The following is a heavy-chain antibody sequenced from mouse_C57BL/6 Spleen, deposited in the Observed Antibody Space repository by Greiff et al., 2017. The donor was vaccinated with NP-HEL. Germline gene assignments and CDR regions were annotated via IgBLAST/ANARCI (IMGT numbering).Heavy chain of an antibody. CDR2: IDPENGDT. J-gene: IGHJ2*01. CDR1: GFNIKDDY. V-gene: IGHV14-4*01. D-gene: IGHD1-3*01. CDR3: TPSPLNYFDY. Sequence: EVQLQQSGAELVRPGASVKLSCTASGFNIKDDYMHWVKQRPEQGLEWIGWIDPENGDTEYASKFQGKATITADTSSNTAYLQLSSLTSEDTAVYYCTPSPLNYFDYWGQGTTLTVSS.